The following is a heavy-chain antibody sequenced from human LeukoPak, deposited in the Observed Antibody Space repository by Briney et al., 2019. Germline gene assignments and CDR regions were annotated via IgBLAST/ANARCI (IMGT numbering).Heavy chain of an antibody. CDR1: GCSFTGYY. CDR3: ARDLEALAAIDY. CDR2: INPNSGGT. V-gene: IGHV1-2*06. Sequence: ASVHVSFKASGCSFTGYYIHWVRQAPGQGLEWMGRINPNSGGTNYAQKFQVRLTMTRDTSISTAYMELSRLTSDDTAVYFCARDLEALAAIDYWGQGTLVTVSS. D-gene: IGHD1-1*01. J-gene: IGHJ4*02.